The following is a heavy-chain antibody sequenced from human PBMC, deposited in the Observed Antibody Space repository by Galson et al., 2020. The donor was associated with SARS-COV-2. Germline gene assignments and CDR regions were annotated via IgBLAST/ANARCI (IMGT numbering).Heavy chain of an antibody. CDR1: GGSLGGDF. CDR3: ARVRVDTGIPREFDV. Sequence: SETLSLTCAVYGGSLGGDFWTWIRQPPGKGLEWIGQINYSGHTNFNPSLKSRVTMSVDTSMKQISLKMISVTAADTAMYYCARVRVDTGIPREFDVWGQGTTVTVSS. D-gene: IGHD5-18*01. V-gene: IGHV4-34*01. J-gene: IGHJ3*01. CDR2: INYSGHT.